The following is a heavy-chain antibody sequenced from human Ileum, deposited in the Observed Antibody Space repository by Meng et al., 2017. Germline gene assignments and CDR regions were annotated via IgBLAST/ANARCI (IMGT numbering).Heavy chain of an antibody. Sequence: GESLKISCAASGFTFSNYWMSWVRQAPGKGLEWVANIRQDGSQKYYVDSVKGRFTISRDNAKNSLYLQMNSLRAEDSAVYYCATDRGSGWYGHFYHWGQGTRVTGYS. V-gene: IGHV3-7*01. J-gene: IGHJ1*01. CDR3: ATDRGSGWYGHFYH. CDR1: GFTFSNYW. D-gene: IGHD6-19*01. CDR2: IRQDGSQK.